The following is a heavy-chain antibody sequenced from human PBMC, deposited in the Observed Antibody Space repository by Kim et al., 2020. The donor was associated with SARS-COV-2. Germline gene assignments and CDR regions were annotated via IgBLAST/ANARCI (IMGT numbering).Heavy chain of an antibody. V-gene: IGHV3-74*01. CDR2: INSAGSST. CDR3: ARVRGSGGAWFVD. J-gene: IGHJ4*02. CDR1: GFTFSSYW. Sequence: GGSLRLSCAASGFTFSSYWMHWVRQAPGKGLVWVSRINSAGSSTSYADSVTGRFTISRDNAKNTLFLQMNGLRVEDTAVYYCARVRGSGGAWFVDWGQG. D-gene: IGHD3-10*01.